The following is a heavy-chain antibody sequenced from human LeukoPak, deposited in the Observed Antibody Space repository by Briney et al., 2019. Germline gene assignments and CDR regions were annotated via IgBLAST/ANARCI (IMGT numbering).Heavy chain of an antibody. Sequence: SETLSLTCSVSGGPISISDYYCGWIRQPPGKGLEWIVRISYTGNTYYTPSLKSRVTISVDTSNNLFSLRLSSVTAGDTAVYYCARFTHSYYADSSGYYPYYNMDVWGKGTTVTVSS. J-gene: IGHJ6*03. V-gene: IGHV4-39*02. CDR3: ARFTHSYYADSSGYYPYYNMDV. D-gene: IGHD3-22*01. CDR2: ISYTGNT. CDR1: GGPISISDYY.